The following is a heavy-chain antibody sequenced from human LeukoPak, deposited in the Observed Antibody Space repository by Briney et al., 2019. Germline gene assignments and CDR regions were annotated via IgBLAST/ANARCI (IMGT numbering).Heavy chain of an antibody. J-gene: IGHJ4*02. D-gene: IGHD5-18*01. CDR2: INPSGGST. V-gene: IGHV1-46*01. CDR1: VYTFTINY. CDR3: ARDWSKAMVIAY. Sequence: GASVKLSCKSSVYTFTINYMYWVRLAPGQGLEWMGIINPSGGSTSYAQKFQRRVTMTRDMSTSTVYMELSSLRSEDTAVYYCARDWSKAMVIAYWGQGTLVTVSS.